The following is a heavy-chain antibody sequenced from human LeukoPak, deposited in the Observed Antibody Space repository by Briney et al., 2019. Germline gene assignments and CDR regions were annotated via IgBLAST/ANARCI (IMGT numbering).Heavy chain of an antibody. CDR2: IDPDSGGT. CDR1: GYTFTGYY. J-gene: IGHJ4*02. Sequence: ASVKVSCKTSGYTFTGYYLHWVRQAPGQGLEWMGRIDPDSGGTHYAQKFQVRVTVTRDTSITTVYMELSGLTSDGTAVYYCARVPGPYTTSRFDYWGQGTLVTVFS. V-gene: IGHV1-2*02. D-gene: IGHD2-2*02. CDR3: ARVPGPYTTSRFDY.